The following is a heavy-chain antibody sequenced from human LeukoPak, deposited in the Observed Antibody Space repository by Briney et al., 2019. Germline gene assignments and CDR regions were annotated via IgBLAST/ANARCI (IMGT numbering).Heavy chain of an antibody. D-gene: IGHD5-18*01. J-gene: IGHJ2*01. V-gene: IGHV4-59*04. CDR1: GGSVSSYY. CDR2: IDYSGNT. CDR3: ARGRIQLWNHWYFDL. Sequence: PSETLSLTCTVSGGSVSSYYWSWIRRPPGKGLEWIGSIDYSGNTYYNPSLKSRGTISVDTSKNQFSLKLSAATTAVNAVYYCARGRIQLWNHWYFDLWGRGTLVTVSS.